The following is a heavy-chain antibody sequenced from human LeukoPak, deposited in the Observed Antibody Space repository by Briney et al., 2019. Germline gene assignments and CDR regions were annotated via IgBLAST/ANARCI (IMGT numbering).Heavy chain of an antibody. CDR3: TREDRDTFDI. CDR2: TYYRSKWYN. V-gene: IGHV6-1*01. Sequence: SQTLSLTCAICGDSVSNNIAAWTWIRQSPSRGLEWLGRTYYRSKWYNDYAVSVRGRITVNPDTSKNQFSLQLNSVTPEDTAVYYCTREDRDTFDIWGQGTVVTVSS. CDR1: GDSVSNNIAA. J-gene: IGHJ3*02.